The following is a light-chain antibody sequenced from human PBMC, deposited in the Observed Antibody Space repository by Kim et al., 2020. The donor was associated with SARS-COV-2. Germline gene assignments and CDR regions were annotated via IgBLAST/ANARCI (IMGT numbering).Light chain of an antibody. CDR3: SSYAGTDKLV. CDR1: SSDVGGFNY. J-gene: IGLJ3*02. CDR2: EVS. V-gene: IGLV2-8*01. Sequence: QSALTQPPSASGSPGQSVTISCTGTSSDVGGFNYVSWYQQHPGKAPKLMIYEVSERPSGVPDRFSGSKSGNTASLTVSGLQAEDEADYYCSSYAGTDKLVFGGGTQVTVL.